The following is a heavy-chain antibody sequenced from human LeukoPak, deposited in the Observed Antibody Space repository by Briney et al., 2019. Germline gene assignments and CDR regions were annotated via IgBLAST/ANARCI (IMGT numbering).Heavy chain of an antibody. CDR1: GFTFSSYG. D-gene: IGHD3-22*01. CDR2: ISGSGGST. CDR3: TREAYYYDSSGYHADY. V-gene: IGHV3-23*01. J-gene: IGHJ4*02. Sequence: PGGSLRLSCAASGFTFSSYGMSWVRQAPGKGLEWVSAISGSGGSTYYADSVKGRFTISRDNAKNSLYLQMNSLRAEDTAVYYCTREAYYYDSSGYHADYWGQGTLVTVSS.